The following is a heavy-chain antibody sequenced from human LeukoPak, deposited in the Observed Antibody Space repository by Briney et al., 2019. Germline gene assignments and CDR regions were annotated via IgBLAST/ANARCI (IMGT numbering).Heavy chain of an antibody. CDR3: ARGGITIFGVAYGMDV. V-gene: IGHV4-34*01. CDR1: GGSFSGYY. Sequence: SETLSLTCAVNGGSFSGYYWSWIRQPPGKGLEWIGEINHSGSTNYNPSLKSRVTISVDTSKNQFSLKLSSVAAADTAVYYCARGGITIFGVAYGMDVWGQGTTVTVSS. J-gene: IGHJ6*02. CDR2: INHSGST. D-gene: IGHD3-3*01.